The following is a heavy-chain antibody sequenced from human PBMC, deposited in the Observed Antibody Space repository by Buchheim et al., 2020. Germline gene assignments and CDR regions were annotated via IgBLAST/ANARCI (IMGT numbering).Heavy chain of an antibody. CDR3: ARTMIQGAFDI. CDR2: ISYDGSNK. CDR1: GFTFSSYA. Sequence: QVQLVESGGGVVQPGRSLRLSCAASGFTFSSYAMHWVRQAPGKGLEWVAVISYDGSNKYYVDSVKGRFTLSRDNSKNTLYLQMNSLRAEDTAVYYCARTMIQGAFDIWGQGT. V-gene: IGHV3-30-3*01. J-gene: IGHJ3*02. D-gene: IGHD3-10*01.